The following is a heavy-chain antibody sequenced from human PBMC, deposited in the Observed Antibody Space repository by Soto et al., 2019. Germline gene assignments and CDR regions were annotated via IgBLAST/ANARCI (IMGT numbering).Heavy chain of an antibody. CDR1: GYSFTNND. D-gene: IGHD3-16*01. V-gene: IGHV1-8*01. J-gene: IGHJ5*02. CDR3: ARMETFGSLNWFDP. Sequence: ASVKVSCKASGYSFTNNDVSWVRQATGQGLEWMGWMNPGSGDTGYAQKFQGRVTMTRDISIATAYMELSSLRSDDMAIYYCARMETFGSLNWFDPWGQGTLVTVSS. CDR2: MNPGSGDT.